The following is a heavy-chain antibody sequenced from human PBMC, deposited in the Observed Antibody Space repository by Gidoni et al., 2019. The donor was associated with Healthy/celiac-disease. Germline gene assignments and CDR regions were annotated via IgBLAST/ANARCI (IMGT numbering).Heavy chain of an antibody. CDR1: GFTFSSYA. CDR2: ISGSGGST. D-gene: IGHD5-12*01. Sequence: EVQLLESGGGLVQPGGSLRLSCAASGFTFSSYARSWVRQAPGKGLEWVSAISGSGGSTYYADSVKGRFTISRDNSKNTLYLQMNSLRAEDTAVYYCASASLSEMATMGPYYFDYWGQGTLVTVSS. J-gene: IGHJ4*02. CDR3: ASASLSEMATMGPYYFDY. V-gene: IGHV3-23*01.